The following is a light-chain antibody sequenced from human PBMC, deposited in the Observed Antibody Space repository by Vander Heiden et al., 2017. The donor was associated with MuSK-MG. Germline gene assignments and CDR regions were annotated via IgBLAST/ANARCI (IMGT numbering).Light chain of an antibody. CDR3: LVSYSGARV. CDR1: NRAVTSGQY. J-gene: IGLJ2*01. CDR2: DTN. V-gene: IGLV7-46*01. Sequence: QAVVTQEPSLNVSPGGTVTLPCGPSNRAVTSGQYPSWFQQQPGQAASTLLYDTNNRHSWTTARFSGSLLGGKAALTLSGAQPEDEADYYCLVSYSGARVFGGGTKLTVL.